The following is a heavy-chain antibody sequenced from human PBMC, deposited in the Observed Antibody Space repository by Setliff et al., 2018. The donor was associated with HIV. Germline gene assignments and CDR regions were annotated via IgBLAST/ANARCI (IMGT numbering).Heavy chain of an antibody. Sequence: PGGSLRLSCAASGFTFSNYGMNWVRQTPGKGLEWVAVIWYDGSDKYYADSVKGRFTISRDIAKDTLYSQMNSLRAEDTAVYHCAKDQHGFGSGESFDYWGQGTLVTVSS. CDR3: AKDQHGFGSGESFDY. D-gene: IGHD3-10*01. V-gene: IGHV3-33*06. CDR2: IWYDGSDK. CDR1: GFTFSNYG. J-gene: IGHJ4*02.